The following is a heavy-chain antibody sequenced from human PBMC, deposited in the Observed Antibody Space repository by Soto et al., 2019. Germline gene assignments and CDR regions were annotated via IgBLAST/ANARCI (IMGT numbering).Heavy chain of an antibody. CDR1: GGSISSYY. CDR3: ARKPIFGVVIGPTDDAFDI. J-gene: IGHJ3*02. D-gene: IGHD3-3*01. V-gene: IGHV4-59*08. CDR2: IYYSGST. Sequence: SETLSLTCTVSGGSISSYYWSWIRQPPGKGLEWIGYIYYSGSTNYNPSLKSRVTISVDTSKNQFSLKLSSVTAADTAVYYCARKPIFGVVIGPTDDAFDIWGQGTMVTVSS.